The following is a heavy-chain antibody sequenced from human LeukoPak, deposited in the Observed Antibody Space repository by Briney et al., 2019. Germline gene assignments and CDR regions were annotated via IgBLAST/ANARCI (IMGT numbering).Heavy chain of an antibody. Sequence: GESLKISCKGSGYSFTSYWIGWVRQMPGKGLEWMGIIYPGDSDTRYSPSFQGQVTISADKSISTAYLQWSSLKASDTAMYYCARNKAFIDYYDRVASPYYFDYWGQGTLVTVSS. J-gene: IGHJ4*02. CDR3: ARNKAFIDYYDRVASPYYFDY. D-gene: IGHD3-22*01. CDR1: GYSFTSYW. V-gene: IGHV5-51*01. CDR2: IYPGDSDT.